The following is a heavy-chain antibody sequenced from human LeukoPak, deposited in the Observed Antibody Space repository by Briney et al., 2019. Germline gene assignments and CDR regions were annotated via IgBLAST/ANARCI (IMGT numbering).Heavy chain of an antibody. CDR3: AKGLTGTTFT. Sequence: GGSLRLSCAASGFTFSSHAMGWVRQAPGKGLEGVSALCGRGGRTYYADPVKGRFTISTDNSKNTLYLQMNSLRAEDTAVYYCAKGLTGTTFTWGQGTLVSVSS. J-gene: IGHJ5*02. CDR1: GFTFSSHA. D-gene: IGHD1-7*01. V-gene: IGHV3-23*01. CDR2: LCGRGGRT.